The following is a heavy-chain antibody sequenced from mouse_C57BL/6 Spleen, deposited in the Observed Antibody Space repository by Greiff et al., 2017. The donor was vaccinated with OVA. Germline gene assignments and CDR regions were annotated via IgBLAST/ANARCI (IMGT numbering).Heavy chain of an antibody. D-gene: IGHD1-1*01. V-gene: IGHV1-64*01. CDR1: GYTFTSYW. CDR3: ARRSSYYAMDY. Sequence: QVQLQQPGAELVKPGASVKLSCKASGYTFTSYWMHWVKQRPGQGLEWIGMIHPNSGSTNYNEKFKSKATLTVDKSSSTAYMQLRSLTSEDSAVYYCARRSSYYAMDYWGQGTSVTVSS. CDR2: IHPNSGST. J-gene: IGHJ4*01.